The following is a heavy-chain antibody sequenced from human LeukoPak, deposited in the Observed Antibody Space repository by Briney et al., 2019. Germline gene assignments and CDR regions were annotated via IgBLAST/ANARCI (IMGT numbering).Heavy chain of an antibody. D-gene: IGHD2-2*01. J-gene: IGHJ6*03. V-gene: IGHV4-39*07. Sequence: SETLSLTCTVSGGSISSSSYYWGWIRQPPGKGLEWIGSIYYSGSTYYNPSLKSRVTISVDTSKNQFSLKLSSVTAADTAVYYCARGLGCSSTSCEGWWGYYYYYMDVWGKGTTVTVSS. CDR3: ARGLGCSSTSCEGWWGYYYYYMDV. CDR1: GGSISSSSYY. CDR2: IYYSGST.